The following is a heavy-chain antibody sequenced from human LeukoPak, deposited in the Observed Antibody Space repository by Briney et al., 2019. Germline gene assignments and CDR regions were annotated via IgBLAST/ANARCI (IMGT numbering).Heavy chain of an antibody. Sequence: PGGSLRLSXAASGFTFSNAWMSWVRQAPGKGLEWVGRIKSKTDGGTTDYAAPVKGRFTISRDDSKNTLYLQMNSLKTEDTAVYYCTTVPNDITMIVVVKDPVLVTLIDYWGQGTLVTVSS. D-gene: IGHD3-22*01. V-gene: IGHV3-15*01. J-gene: IGHJ4*02. CDR2: IKSKTDGGTT. CDR1: GFTFSNAW. CDR3: TTVPNDITMIVVVKDPVLVTLIDY.